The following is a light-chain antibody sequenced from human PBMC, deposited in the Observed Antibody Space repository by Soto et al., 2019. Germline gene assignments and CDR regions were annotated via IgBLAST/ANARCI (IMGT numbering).Light chain of an antibody. CDR3: SSYTGSSTRYV. J-gene: IGLJ1*01. Sequence: QSVLTQPASVSGSPGQSITSSCTGTSSDVGGYNFVSWYQQYPGKAPKLMIYEVSNRPSGVSNRFSGSKSGNTASLTISGLQAEDESDYYCSSYTGSSTRYVFGTGTKVTVL. CDR2: EVS. V-gene: IGLV2-14*01. CDR1: SSDVGGYNF.